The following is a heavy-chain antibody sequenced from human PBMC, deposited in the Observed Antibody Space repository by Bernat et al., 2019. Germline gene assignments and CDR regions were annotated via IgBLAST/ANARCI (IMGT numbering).Heavy chain of an antibody. Sequence: EVQLVESGGGLVKPGGSLRLSCAASGFTFSNAWMNWVRQAPGKGLEWVGRIKSKTDGGTTDYAAPVKGRFTISRDDSKNTLYLQVNSLKTEDTAVYYCTTLSSGYDILTGYYYYYYGMDVWGQGTTVTVSS. J-gene: IGHJ6*02. CDR1: GFTFSNAW. V-gene: IGHV3-15*07. D-gene: IGHD3-9*01. CDR2: IKSKTDGGTT. CDR3: TTLSSGYDILTGYYYYYYGMDV.